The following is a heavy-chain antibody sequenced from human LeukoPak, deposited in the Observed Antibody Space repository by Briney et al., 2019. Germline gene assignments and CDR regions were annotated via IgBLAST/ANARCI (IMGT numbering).Heavy chain of an antibody. CDR3: AVRWFGEPFDY. CDR2: ISSSSSYI. Sequence: GGSLRLSCAASAFTFSSYSMNWVRQAPGKGLEWVSSISSSSSYIYYADSVKGRFTISRDNAKNSLYLQMNSLRAEDTAVYYCAVRWFGEPFDYWGQGTLVTVSS. J-gene: IGHJ4*02. CDR1: AFTFSSYS. V-gene: IGHV3-21*01. D-gene: IGHD3-10*01.